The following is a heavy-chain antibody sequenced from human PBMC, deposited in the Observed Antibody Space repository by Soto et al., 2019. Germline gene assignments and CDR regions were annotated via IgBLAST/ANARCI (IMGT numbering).Heavy chain of an antibody. CDR3: AKENDYDILTGYYPDYYYCGMDF. Sequence: GGSLRLSCGASGFTFSSYAMILVRQAPGKGLEWVSAISGSGGSTYYADSVKGRFTISRDNSKNTLYLQINSLRAEDTAVYYCAKENDYDILTGYYPDYYYCGMDFWGQGILLTVSS. J-gene: IGHJ6*02. D-gene: IGHD3-9*01. CDR1: GFTFSSYA. CDR2: ISGSGGST. V-gene: IGHV3-23*01.